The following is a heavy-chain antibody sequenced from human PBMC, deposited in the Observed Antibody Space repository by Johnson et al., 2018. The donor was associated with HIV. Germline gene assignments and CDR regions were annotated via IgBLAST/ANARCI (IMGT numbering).Heavy chain of an antibody. CDR1: GFTVSSNY. J-gene: IGHJ3*01. Sequence: VQLVESGGGVVQPGRSLRLSCVVSGFTVSSNYMNWVRQAPGKGLEWVSVIFSDGTTYYAGSVKGRFTISRDNSKNTLYLQMDALRPGDTGIYYWARVHIAARWSNAFDCWGQGTMVTVAS. V-gene: IGHV3-66*02. CDR3: ARVHIAARWSNAFDC. CDR2: IFSDGTT. D-gene: IGHD6-6*01.